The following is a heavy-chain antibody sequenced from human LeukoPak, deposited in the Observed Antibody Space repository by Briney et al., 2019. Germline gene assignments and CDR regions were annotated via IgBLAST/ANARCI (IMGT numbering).Heavy chain of an antibody. V-gene: IGHV5-51*01. CDR3: ARPLGYCSSTSCYIAFDY. D-gene: IGHD2-2*02. J-gene: IGHJ4*02. CDR2: IYPGDSGT. CDR1: GYSFTSYW. Sequence: GESLKISCKGSGYSFTSYWIGWVRQMPGKGLEWMGIIYPGDSGTRYSPSFQGQVTISADKSISTAYLQWSSLKASDTAMYYCARPLGYCSSTSCYIAFDYWGQGTLVTVSS.